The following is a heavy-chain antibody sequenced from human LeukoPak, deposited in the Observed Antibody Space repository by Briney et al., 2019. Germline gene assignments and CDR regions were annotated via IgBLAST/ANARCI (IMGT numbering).Heavy chain of an antibody. CDR1: GYTFTNYY. Sequence: ASVKVSCKASGYTFTNYYIHWVRQAPGQGLEWMGWINPNSGDTNSVQKFQGRVTMTRDTSISTAYMELGRLRSDDTALYYCARWKGTVDYWSQGTLVTVSS. CDR3: ARWKGTVDY. CDR2: INPNSGDT. V-gene: IGHV1-2*02. D-gene: IGHD1-14*01. J-gene: IGHJ4*02.